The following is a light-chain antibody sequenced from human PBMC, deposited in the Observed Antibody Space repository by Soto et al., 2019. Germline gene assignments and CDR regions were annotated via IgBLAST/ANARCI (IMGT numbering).Light chain of an antibody. CDR2: YDD. V-gene: IGLV1-36*01. CDR3: ASWDDSLNAVI. Sequence: SVLTQPPSVSEAPRQRVTISCSGSSSNIGNNDVNWFQQLPGKAPKLLIFYDDLLPSGVSDRFSGSKSGTSASLAIRGLQSEDEADYYCASWDDSLNAVIFGGGTKLTVL. J-gene: IGLJ2*01. CDR1: SSNIGNND.